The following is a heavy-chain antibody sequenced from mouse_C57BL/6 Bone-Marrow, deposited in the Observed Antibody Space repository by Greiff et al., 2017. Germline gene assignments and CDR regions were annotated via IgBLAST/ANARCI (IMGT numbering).Heavy chain of an antibody. CDR2: INPSTGGT. J-gene: IGHJ2*01. CDR3: ARMITTVALDY. Sequence: VQLQQSGPELVKPGASVKISCKASGYSFTGYYMNWVKQSPEKSLEWIGEINPSTGGTTYNQKFKAKATLTVDKSSSTAYMQLKSLTSEDSAVYYCARMITTVALDYWGQGTTLTVSS. V-gene: IGHV1-42*01. CDR1: GYSFTGYY. D-gene: IGHD1-1*01.